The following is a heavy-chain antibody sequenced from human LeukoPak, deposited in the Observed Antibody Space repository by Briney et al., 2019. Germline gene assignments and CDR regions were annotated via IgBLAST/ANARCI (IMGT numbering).Heavy chain of an antibody. CDR2: IYSGGST. J-gene: IGHJ4*02. Sequence: GGSLRLSCAASGFTVSNNYMSWVRQAPGRGLEWFSLIYSGGSTYHADSVRGRFTISRDNSKNTLYLQMNSLRAADTAVYCWTRVAVHAAGHFDYWGQGTLVTVSS. CDR3: TRVAVHAAGHFDY. CDR1: GFTVSNNY. D-gene: IGHD2-2*01. V-gene: IGHV3-66*01.